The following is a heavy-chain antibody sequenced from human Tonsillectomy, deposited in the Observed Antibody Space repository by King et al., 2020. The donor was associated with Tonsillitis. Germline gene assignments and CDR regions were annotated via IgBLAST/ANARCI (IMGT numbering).Heavy chain of an antibody. D-gene: IGHD3-22*01. V-gene: IGHV3-23*04. CDR1: GFTFSSYA. CDR2: ISSDGDNT. J-gene: IGHJ4*02. CDR3: AKPYDSSGYYYKYYFDY. Sequence: VQLVESGGGLVQPGGSLRLSCAASGFTFSSYAMTWVRQAPGKGLEWVSVISSDGDNTHYADSVKGRFTISGDNSKNTLYLQMNSLRADDTAVYYCAKPYDSSGYYYKYYFDYWGQGTLVSVSS.